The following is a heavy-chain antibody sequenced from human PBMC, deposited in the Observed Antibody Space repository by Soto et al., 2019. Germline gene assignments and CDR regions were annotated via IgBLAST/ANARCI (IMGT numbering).Heavy chain of an antibody. V-gene: IGHV5-51*01. CDR1: GYSFTSYW. D-gene: IGHD5-12*01. CDR3: ARRVEMATMSGRMVYGLDI. Sequence: EVQLVQSGAEVKKPGESLKISCKGSGYSFTSYWIGWVRQMPGKGLEWMGIIYPGDSDTRYSPSFQGQVTISADKSILTAYLQWSSLKASDTAMYYCARRVEMATMSGRMVYGLDIWGQGTMVTVSS. CDR2: IYPGDSDT. J-gene: IGHJ3*02.